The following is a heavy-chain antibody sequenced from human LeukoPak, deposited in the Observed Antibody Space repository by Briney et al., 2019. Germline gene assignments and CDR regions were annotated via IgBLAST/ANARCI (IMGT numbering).Heavy chain of an antibody. CDR1: GYTFTSYG. V-gene: IGHV1-18*01. Sequence: PWASVKASCKASGYTFTSYGISWVRQAPGQGLEWMGWISAYNGNTNYAQKLQGRVTMTTDTSTSTAYMELRSLRSDDTAVYYCARLSAPMVVVVAATFDYWGQGTLVTVSS. CDR3: ARLSAPMVVVVAATFDY. CDR2: ISAYNGNT. J-gene: IGHJ4*02. D-gene: IGHD2-15*01.